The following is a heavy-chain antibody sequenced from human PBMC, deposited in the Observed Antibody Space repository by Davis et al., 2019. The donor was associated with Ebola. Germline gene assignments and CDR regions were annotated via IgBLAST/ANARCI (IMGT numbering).Heavy chain of an antibody. CDR3: AKSGLSFGVVKYHYGMDV. CDR1: GGTFSSYT. D-gene: IGHD3-3*01. V-gene: IGHV1-69*02. Sequence: AASVKVSCKASGGTFSSYTISWVRQAPGQGLEWMGRIIPILGIANYAQKFQGRVTMTRDTSISTAYMELSRLRSDDTAVYYCAKSGLSFGVVKYHYGMDVWGKGTTVTVSS. CDR2: IIPILGIA. J-gene: IGHJ6*04.